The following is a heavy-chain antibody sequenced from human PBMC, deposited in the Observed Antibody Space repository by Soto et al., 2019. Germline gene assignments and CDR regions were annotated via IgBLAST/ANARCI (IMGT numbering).Heavy chain of an antibody. D-gene: IGHD6-13*01. Sequence: GGSLRLSCAASGFTFSSYGMHWVRQAPGKGLEWVAVISYDGSNKYYADSVKGRFTISRDNSKNTLYLQMNSLRAEDTAVYYCARDRSSSWYAQPYYYYGMDVWGQGTTVTVSS. CDR2: ISYDGSNK. J-gene: IGHJ6*02. CDR1: GFTFSSYG. CDR3: ARDRSSSWYAQPYYYYGMDV. V-gene: IGHV3-30*03.